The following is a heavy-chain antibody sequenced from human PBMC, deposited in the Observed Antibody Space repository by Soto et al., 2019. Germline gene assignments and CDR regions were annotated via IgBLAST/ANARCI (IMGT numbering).Heavy chain of an antibody. Sequence: QVQLVQSGAEVKKPGSSVKVSCKASGGTFSNYTITWVRQAPGQGLEWMGRLIPILGLANYAQKFRGRVTITADKATTKAYMELRSLRSEDTAMYYCARFNLGEAYWGQGTLVTVSS. CDR3: ARFNLGEAY. CDR2: LIPILGLA. J-gene: IGHJ4*02. D-gene: IGHD3-16*01. CDR1: GGTFSNYT. V-gene: IGHV1-69*02.